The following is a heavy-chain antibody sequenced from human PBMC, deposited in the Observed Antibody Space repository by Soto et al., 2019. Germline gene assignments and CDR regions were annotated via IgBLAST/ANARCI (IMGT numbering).Heavy chain of an antibody. CDR1: GGSFSGYY. D-gene: IGHD3-22*01. V-gene: IGHV4-34*01. CDR3: ARAGITMISANFDY. CDR2: INHSGST. Sequence: QVQLQQWGAGLLKPSETLSLTCAVYGGSFSGYYWSWIRQPPGKGLEWIGEINHSGSTNYNPSLKSRVNISVDTSKNQFSLKLSSVTAADTAVYYCARAGITMISANFDYWGQGTLVTVSS. J-gene: IGHJ4*02.